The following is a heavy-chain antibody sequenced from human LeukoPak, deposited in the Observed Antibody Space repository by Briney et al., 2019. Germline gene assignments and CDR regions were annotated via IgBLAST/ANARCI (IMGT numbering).Heavy chain of an antibody. D-gene: IGHD3-22*01. Sequence: VASVKVSCKASGGTFSSYAISWVRQAPGQGLEWMGGIIPIFGTANYAQKFQGRVTITADESTSTAYMELSSLRSEDTAVYYCAESLYYYDSSGHPFDYWGQGTLVTVSS. V-gene: IGHV1-69*13. CDR3: AESLYYYDSSGHPFDY. J-gene: IGHJ4*02. CDR1: GGTFSSYA. CDR2: IIPIFGTA.